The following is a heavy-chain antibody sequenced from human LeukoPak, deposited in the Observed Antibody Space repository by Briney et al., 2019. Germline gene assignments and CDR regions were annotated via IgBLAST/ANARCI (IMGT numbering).Heavy chain of an antibody. CDR1: GYTLTELS. CDR2: FDPEDGET. J-gene: IGHJ5*02. Sequence: ASVKVSCKVSGYTLTELSMHGVRQAPGKGLEWMGGFDPEDGETIYAQKFQGRVTMTEDTSTDTAYMELSSLRSEDTAVYYCATDQTYSSSSGYWFDPWGQGTLVTVSS. D-gene: IGHD6-6*01. V-gene: IGHV1-24*01. CDR3: ATDQTYSSSSGYWFDP.